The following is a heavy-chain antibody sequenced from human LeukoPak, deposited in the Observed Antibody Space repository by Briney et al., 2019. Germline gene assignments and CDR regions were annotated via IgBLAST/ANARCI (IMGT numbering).Heavy chain of an antibody. D-gene: IGHD2-15*01. V-gene: IGHV4-61*02. CDR1: GGSISSGSYY. J-gene: IGHJ5*02. CDR2: IYAGGNT. Sequence: SETLSFTCTVSGGSISSGSYYWSWIRQPAGKGLEWIGRIYAGGNTNYNPSLKSRVTISLDTSKNQFSLKLSSVTAADTAVYYCARDAGYCTSGTCFKWFDPWGQGTLVTVSS. CDR3: ARDAGYCTSGTCFKWFDP.